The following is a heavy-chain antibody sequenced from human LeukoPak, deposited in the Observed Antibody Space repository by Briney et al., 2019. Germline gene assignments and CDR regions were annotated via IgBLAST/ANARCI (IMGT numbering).Heavy chain of an antibody. Sequence: GGSLRLSCAASGFRFTSYGMHWVRQAPGKGLEWVAVISYDGSNKYYADSVKGRFTISRDNSKNTLYLQMNSLRAEDTAVYYCARGLIAVAGTFDYWGQGTLVTVSS. V-gene: IGHV3-30*03. CDR3: ARGLIAVAGTFDY. J-gene: IGHJ4*02. D-gene: IGHD6-19*01. CDR1: GFRFTSYG. CDR2: ISYDGSNK.